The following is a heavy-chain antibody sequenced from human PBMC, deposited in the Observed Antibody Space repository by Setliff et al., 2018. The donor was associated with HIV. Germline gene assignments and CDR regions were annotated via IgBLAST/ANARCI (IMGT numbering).Heavy chain of an antibody. V-gene: IGHV4-39*07. J-gene: IGHJ4*02. Sequence: PSETLSLTCSVSGGSINTGSYYWGWIRQPPGKGLESIGTIYYSGSTYYKSSLKSRLTISVDTSKNQFSLKMSSVIAADTAVYYCARARGPEGYFDSWGQGTLVTVSS. D-gene: IGHD3-10*01. CDR3: ARARGPEGYFDS. CDR1: GGSINTGSYY. CDR2: IYYSGST.